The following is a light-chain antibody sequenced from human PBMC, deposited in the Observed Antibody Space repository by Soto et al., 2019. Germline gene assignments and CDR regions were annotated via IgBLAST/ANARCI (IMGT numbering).Light chain of an antibody. CDR1: QSVSSSY. Sequence: EIVLTQSPDTLSLSPGERATLSCRASQSVSSSYLAWYQQNPGQAPRLLIYGASNRATGIPDRSSGSGSGTDFTLTISRLEPEDFAVYYCQQYGTSPLWTFGQGTKVEIK. CDR2: GAS. J-gene: IGKJ1*01. CDR3: QQYGTSPLWT. V-gene: IGKV3-20*01.